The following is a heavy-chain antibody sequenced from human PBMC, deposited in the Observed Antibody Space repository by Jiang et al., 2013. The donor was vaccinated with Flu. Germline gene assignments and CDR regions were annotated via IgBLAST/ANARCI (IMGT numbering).Heavy chain of an antibody. CDR3: ARVVEQWLNL. CDR1: GYSFSSYG. D-gene: IGHD6-19*01. CDR2: ISAYNGKT. Sequence: KPGASVKVSCKASGYSFSSYGISWVRQAPGQGLECMGWISAYNGKTNYAQKLQGRVTMTTDTSTSTAYMELRSLRSDDTAVYYCARVVEQWLNLWGQGTLVTVSS. J-gene: IGHJ5*02. V-gene: IGHV1-18*01.